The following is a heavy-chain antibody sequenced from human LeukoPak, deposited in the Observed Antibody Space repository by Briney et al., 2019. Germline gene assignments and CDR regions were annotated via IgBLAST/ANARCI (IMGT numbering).Heavy chain of an antibody. Sequence: QPRGFLRLSCAASGFTFSKYWMLWVRQAPGKGLESVSRINTDETVTTDADSVKGRFTVSRDNADNTMFLQMNSVRDEDTAVYYCATKQWLAPPPDSWGQGTPVTVSS. CDR1: GFTFSKYW. V-gene: IGHV3-74*01. CDR3: ATKQWLAPPPDS. CDR2: INTDETVT. J-gene: IGHJ4*02. D-gene: IGHD6-19*01.